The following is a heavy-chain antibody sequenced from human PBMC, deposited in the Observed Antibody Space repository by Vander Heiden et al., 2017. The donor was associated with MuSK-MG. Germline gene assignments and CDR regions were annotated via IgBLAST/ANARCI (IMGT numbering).Heavy chain of an antibody. V-gene: IGHV4-4*07. D-gene: IGHD5-12*01. CDR1: GGSISSYY. CDR3: AREGGDIVATFPSPFDY. Sequence: QVQLQESGPGLGKPSETLSLTCTVSGGSISSYYWSWIRQPAGKGREWIGRIYTSGSPNYNPSLKSRVTMSVDTSKNQFSLKLSSVTAADTAVYYCAREGGDIVATFPSPFDYWGQGTLVTVSS. J-gene: IGHJ4*02. CDR2: IYTSGSP.